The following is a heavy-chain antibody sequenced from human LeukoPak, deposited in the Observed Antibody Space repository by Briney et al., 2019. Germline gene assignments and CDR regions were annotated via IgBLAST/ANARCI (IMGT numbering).Heavy chain of an antibody. J-gene: IGHJ6*02. CDR1: GFTFSSYW. CDR3: ASGYDSTTDYYYYGMDV. V-gene: IGHV3-7*01. CDR2: IKQDGSEK. D-gene: IGHD3-22*01. Sequence: GGSLRLSCAASGFTFSSYWMSWVRQAPGKGLEWVANIKQDGSEKYYVDSVKGRFTISRDNAKNSLYLQMNSLRAEDTAVYYCASGYDSTTDYYYYGMDVWGQGTTVTVSS.